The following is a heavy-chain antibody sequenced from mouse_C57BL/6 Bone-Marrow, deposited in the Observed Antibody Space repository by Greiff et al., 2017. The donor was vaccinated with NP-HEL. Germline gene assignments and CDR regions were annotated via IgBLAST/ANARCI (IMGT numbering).Heavy chain of an antibody. V-gene: IGHV1-50*01. CDR2: IDPSDSYT. CDR1: GYTFTSYW. Sequence: VQLQQPGAELVKPGASVKLSCKASGYTFTSYWMQWVKQRPGQGLEWIGEIDPSDSYTNYNQKFKGKATLTVDTSSSTAYMQLSSLTSEDSAVYYCARPYYYGSSYHFDYWGQGTTLTVSS. D-gene: IGHD1-1*01. CDR3: ARPYYYGSSYHFDY. J-gene: IGHJ2*01.